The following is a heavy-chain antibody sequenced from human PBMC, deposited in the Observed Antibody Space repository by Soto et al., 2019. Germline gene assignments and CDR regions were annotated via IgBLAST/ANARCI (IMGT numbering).Heavy chain of an antibody. J-gene: IGHJ5*02. V-gene: IGHV3-33*01. Sequence: QVQLVESGGGVVQPGRSLRLSCAASGFTFSSYGMHWVRQAPGKGLEWVAVIWYDGSNTYYADSVKGRFTISRDNSKSTLYLQRNSLRAEDTAVYYCARDPGRITIFGVVTPNWFDPWGQGTLVTVSS. CDR3: ARDPGRITIFGVVTPNWFDP. CDR2: IWYDGSNT. CDR1: GFTFSSYG. D-gene: IGHD3-3*01.